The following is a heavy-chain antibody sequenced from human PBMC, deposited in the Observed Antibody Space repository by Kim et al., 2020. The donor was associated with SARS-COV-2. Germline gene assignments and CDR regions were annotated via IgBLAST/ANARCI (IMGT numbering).Heavy chain of an antibody. Sequence: SETLSLTCTVSGGSFSSNGYYWGWIRQPPGKGREWVGSIYYSGITYSNPSLNSRATISVDTSNNQFSLKLSPVTAEATVFYYCARPKGSSSGFVEYLGQG. D-gene: IGHD5-18*01. V-gene: IGHV4-39*01. J-gene: IGHJ4*02. CDR1: GGSFSSNGYY. CDR3: ARPKGSSSGFVEY. CDR2: IYYSGIT.